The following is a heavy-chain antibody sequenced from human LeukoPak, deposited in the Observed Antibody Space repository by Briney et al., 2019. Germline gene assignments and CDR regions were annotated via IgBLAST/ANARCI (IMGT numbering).Heavy chain of an antibody. CDR1: GYSFTSYW. CDR3: ARRSRIAVAGTYYYYYMDV. D-gene: IGHD6-19*01. Sequence: GESLQISCKGSGYSFTSYWIGWLRQMPGKGLEWMGIIYPGDSDTRYSPSFQGQVTISADKSISTAYLQWSSLKASDTAMYYCARRSRIAVAGTYYYYYMDVWGNGTTVTVSS. V-gene: IGHV5-51*01. J-gene: IGHJ6*03. CDR2: IYPGDSDT.